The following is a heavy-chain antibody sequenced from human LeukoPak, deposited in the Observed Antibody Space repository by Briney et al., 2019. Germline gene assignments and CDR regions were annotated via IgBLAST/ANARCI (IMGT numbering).Heavy chain of an antibody. CDR3: ARSKYCTNGVCPVPFDL. Sequence: ASVKVFFKASGYTFTGYYIHRVRPAPGQGLEWTGWINPNSGGANYAQKFQGRVTMTRDTCISTAYMELSRLRSDDTAVYYCARSKYCTNGVCPVPFDLWGRGTLVTVSS. D-gene: IGHD2-8*01. CDR2: INPNSGGA. V-gene: IGHV1-2*02. CDR1: GYTFTGYY. J-gene: IGHJ2*01.